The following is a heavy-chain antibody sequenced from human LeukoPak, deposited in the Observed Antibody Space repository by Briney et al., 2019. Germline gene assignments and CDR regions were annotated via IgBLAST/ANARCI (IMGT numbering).Heavy chain of an antibody. V-gene: IGHV3-15*01. CDR2: IKSKTDGGTT. CDR1: GFTFSNAW. CDR3: TTDRKVATRADY. D-gene: IGHD5-12*01. J-gene: IGHJ4*02. Sequence: GGSLRLSCAASGFTFSNAWMSWVRQAPGKGLEWVGRIKSKTDGGTTDYAAPVKGRFTISRDDSKNTLYLQMNSLKTEDTAVYYCTTDRKVATRADYWGQGTLVTVSS.